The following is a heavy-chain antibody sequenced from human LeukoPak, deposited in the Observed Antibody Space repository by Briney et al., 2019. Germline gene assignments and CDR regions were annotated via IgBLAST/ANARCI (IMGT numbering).Heavy chain of an antibody. Sequence: SETLSLTCTVSGGSISSGDYYWSWIRQPPGKGLEWIGYIYYSGSTYYTPSLKSRVTISIDTSKNQFSLKLSSVTAADTAVYSCARSPGLVGATTPYYFDYWGQGTLVTVSS. J-gene: IGHJ4*02. CDR1: GGSISSGDYY. D-gene: IGHD1-26*01. CDR3: ARSPGLVGATTPYYFDY. CDR2: IYYSGST. V-gene: IGHV4-30-4*01.